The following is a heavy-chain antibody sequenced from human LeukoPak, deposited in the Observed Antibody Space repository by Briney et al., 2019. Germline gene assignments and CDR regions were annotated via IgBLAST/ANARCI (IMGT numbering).Heavy chain of an antibody. D-gene: IGHD2-2*03. J-gene: IGHJ5*02. CDR1: GGSISSSSYY. CDR2: IYYSGST. V-gene: IGHV4-39*01. Sequence: RTSETLSLTSTASGGSISSSSYYWGWIRQPPGKGLEWIGSIYYSGSTYYNPSLKSRVTISVDTSKNQFSLKLSSVTAADTAVYYCARHGYDTYREWFDPWGQGTLVTVSS. CDR3: ARHGYDTYREWFDP.